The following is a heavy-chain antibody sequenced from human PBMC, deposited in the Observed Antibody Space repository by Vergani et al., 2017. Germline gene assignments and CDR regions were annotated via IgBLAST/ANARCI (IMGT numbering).Heavy chain of an antibody. CDR2: ISDSGDST. Sequence: EVQLLESGGGLVQPGGSLRLSCAASGFTFSSYAMSWVRQAPGKGLEWVSSISDSGDSTYYADSVKGRFTISRDNSKNTLYLQMNSLRAEDTAVYSCAKSPLKIVVAGRVVRWFDPWGQGTLVTVSS. CDR3: AKSPLKIVVAGRVVRWFDP. J-gene: IGHJ5*02. CDR1: GFTFSSYA. D-gene: IGHD6-19*01. V-gene: IGHV3-23*01.